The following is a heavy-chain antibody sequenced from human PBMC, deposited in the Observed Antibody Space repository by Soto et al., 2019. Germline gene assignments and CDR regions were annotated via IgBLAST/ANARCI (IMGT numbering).Heavy chain of an antibody. V-gene: IGHV3-7*01. CDR2: IKQDGSEK. CDR3: ARDNWNYGYYYGMDV. CDR1: GFTFSSYW. J-gene: IGHJ6*02. D-gene: IGHD1-7*01. Sequence: SLRLSCAASGFTFSSYWMSWVRQAPGKGLEWVANIKQDGSEKYYVDSVKGRFTISRDNAKNSLYLQMNSLRAEDTAVYYCARDNWNYGYYYGMDVWGQGTTVTVSS.